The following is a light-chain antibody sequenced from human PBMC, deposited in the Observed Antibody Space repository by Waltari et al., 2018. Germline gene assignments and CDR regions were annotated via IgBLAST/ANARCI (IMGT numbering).Light chain of an antibody. J-gene: IGKJ2*01. Sequence: EIVMTQSPAPLSVSPGERALLSCRPGQSVTTTLAWYHQKPDQSPRPLIYGASTRATDIPARFSGSGSGTEFTLTISSLQSEDCAVYYCHQYNDGPPFNFGQGTKLEIK. CDR1: QSVTTT. CDR2: GAS. V-gene: IGKV3-15*01. CDR3: HQYNDGPPFN.